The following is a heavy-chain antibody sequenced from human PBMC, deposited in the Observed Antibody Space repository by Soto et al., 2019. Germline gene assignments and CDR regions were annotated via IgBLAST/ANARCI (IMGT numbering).Heavy chain of an antibody. Sequence: SETLSLTCNLSGGSFHNFYWLWIRQPPGEGLEWVGHVHYSGSTNYSPSLNSRATISLDTSKSQLSLKLRSVTAADTAMYFCARGVDYYATSGYFSFASWGQGIPVTVSS. D-gene: IGHD3-16*01. CDR2: VHYSGST. V-gene: IGHV4-59*01. J-gene: IGHJ4*02. CDR1: GGSFHNFY. CDR3: ARGVDYYATSGYFSFAS.